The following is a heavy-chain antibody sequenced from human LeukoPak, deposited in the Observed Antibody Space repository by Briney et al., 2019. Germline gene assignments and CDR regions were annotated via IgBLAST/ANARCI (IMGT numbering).Heavy chain of an antibody. CDR1: GGSISSSRYY. J-gene: IGHJ4*02. D-gene: IGHD5-24*01. CDR2: IFYSGST. Sequence: SETLSLTCTVSGGSISSSRYYWGWIRQPPGKGLEWIGTIFYSGSTYYNPSLKSRVTLSIDTSKNQFSLKLSSVTAADTAVYYCARDGYNPIDYWGQGTLVTVSS. CDR3: ARDGYNPIDY. V-gene: IGHV4-39*07.